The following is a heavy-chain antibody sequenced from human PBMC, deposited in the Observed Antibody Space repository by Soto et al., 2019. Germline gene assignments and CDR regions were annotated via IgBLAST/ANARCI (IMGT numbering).Heavy chain of an antibody. V-gene: IGHV1-69*11. CDR2: IVPSLDTT. Sequence: VHLVQSGTAVKKPGSSVKVSCKASGGTFSSSGFSWVRQAPGQGLEWMGMIVPSLDTTNYAQKFQTRVTITADEVTSTAYMELRSLRSEDTAVYYCARWPQPRYTADPYAVDVWGQGTRVIVSS. CDR3: ARWPQPRYTADPYAVDV. J-gene: IGHJ6*02. D-gene: IGHD3-16*02. CDR1: GGTFSSSG.